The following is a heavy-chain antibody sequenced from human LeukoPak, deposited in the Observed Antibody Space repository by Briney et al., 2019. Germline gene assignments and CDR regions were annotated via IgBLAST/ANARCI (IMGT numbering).Heavy chain of an antibody. CDR1: GGSISSYY. Sequence: SETLSPTCTVSGGSISSYYWSWIRQPPGKGLEWIGYIYYSGSTNYNPSLKSRVTISVDTSKNQFSLKLSSVTAADTAVYYCARLPCSSTSCYANYYYGMDVWGQGTTVTVSS. D-gene: IGHD2-2*01. J-gene: IGHJ6*02. V-gene: IGHV4-59*12. CDR3: ARLPCSSTSCYANYYYGMDV. CDR2: IYYSGST.